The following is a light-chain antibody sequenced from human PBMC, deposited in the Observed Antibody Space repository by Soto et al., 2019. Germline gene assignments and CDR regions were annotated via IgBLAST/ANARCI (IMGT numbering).Light chain of an antibody. CDR1: QSIRRS. CDR3: LQDYNYPWT. V-gene: IGKV1-39*01. J-gene: IGKJ1*01. CDR2: AAS. Sequence: DIQMTQSPSSLSASVADRVTITCRASQSIRRSLNWYQQKPGKAPKLLIYAASSLQSGVPSRFSGSGYGTDFTLTITSLQSEDFATYYCLQDYNYPWTFGQGTKVDIK.